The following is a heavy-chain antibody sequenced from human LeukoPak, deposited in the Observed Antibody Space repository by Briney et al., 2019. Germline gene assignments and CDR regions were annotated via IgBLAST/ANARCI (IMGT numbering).Heavy chain of an antibody. CDR2: IRSKAYGETT. D-gene: IGHD2-2*02. J-gene: IGHJ4*02. V-gene: IGHV3-49*04. Sequence: GGSLRLSCAASGFTFSSYAMHWVRQAPGKGLEWVGFIRSKAYGETTEYAASVKGRFTISRDDSKSIAYLQMNSLKTEDTGVYYCARDGCSSSSCYKSTHVDHWGQGTLVTVSS. CDR3: ARDGCSSSSCYKSTHVDH. CDR1: GFTFSSYA.